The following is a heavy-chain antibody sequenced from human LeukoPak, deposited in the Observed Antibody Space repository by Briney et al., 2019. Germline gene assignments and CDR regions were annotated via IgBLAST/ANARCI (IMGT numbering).Heavy chain of an antibody. V-gene: IGHV3-20*04. CDR3: AKDTVAAVAVPY. Sequence: GGSLTLSCAASGFIFDDYAMRWVRHAPGRGLEWVSGIDWNGGSTGYVDSVKGRFTISRDNSKNTLCLQMNSLRAEDTAVYYCAKDTVAAVAVPYWGEETLVTVSS. J-gene: IGHJ4*02. CDR2: IDWNGGST. D-gene: IGHD6-19*01. CDR1: GFIFDDYA.